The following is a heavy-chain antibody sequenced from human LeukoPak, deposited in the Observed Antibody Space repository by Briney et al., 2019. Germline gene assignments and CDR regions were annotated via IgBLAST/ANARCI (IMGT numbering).Heavy chain of an antibody. CDR2: IKQDGSEK. V-gene: IGHV3-7*01. Sequence: GGSLRLSCAASGFTFSSYWMSWVRQAPGKGLEWVANIKQDGSEKYYVDSVKGRFTISRDNAKNSLYLQMNSLRAEDTAVYYCARDYHYYDSSGYAHDWGQGTLVTVSS. CDR3: ARDYHYYDSSGYAHD. J-gene: IGHJ4*02. CDR1: GFTFSSYW. D-gene: IGHD3-22*01.